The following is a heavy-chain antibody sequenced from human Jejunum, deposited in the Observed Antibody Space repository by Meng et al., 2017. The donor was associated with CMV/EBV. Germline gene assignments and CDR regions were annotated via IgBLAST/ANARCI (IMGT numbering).Heavy chain of an antibody. J-gene: IGHJ4*02. CDR1: GFTVVDNW. Sequence: SGFTVVDNWLTWVRQAPGKGLEWVSLVHKNGNTNYADSVKGRFTISRDDSKNTLYLQMNSLRAEDTAMYYCARLLLGSTWTFQSWGQGTLVTVSS. CDR2: VHKNGNT. CDR3: ARLLLGSTWTFQS. D-gene: IGHD6-13*01. V-gene: IGHV3-53*01.